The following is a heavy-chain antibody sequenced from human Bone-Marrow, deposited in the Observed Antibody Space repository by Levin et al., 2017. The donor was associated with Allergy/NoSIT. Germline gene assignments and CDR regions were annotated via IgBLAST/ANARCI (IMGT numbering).Heavy chain of an antibody. CDR2: ISSSGSTI. V-gene: IGHV3-48*03. J-gene: IGHJ4*02. CDR1: GFTFSSYE. D-gene: IGHD3-22*01. Sequence: GESLKISCAASGFTFSSYEMNWVRQAPGKGLEWVSYISSSGSTIYYADSVKGRFTISRDNAKNSLYLQMNSLRAEDTAVYYCAREAYYDSSGSSKLFGGEFDYWGQGTLVTVSS. CDR3: AREAYYDSSGSSKLFGGEFDY.